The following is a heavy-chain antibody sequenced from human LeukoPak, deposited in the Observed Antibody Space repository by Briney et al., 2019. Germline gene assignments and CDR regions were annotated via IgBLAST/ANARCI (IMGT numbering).Heavy chain of an antibody. V-gene: IGHV4-39*01. D-gene: IGHD4-11*01. J-gene: IGHJ6*03. Sequence: PSETLSLTCTVSDGSISSSSYYWGWIRQPPGKGLEWIGSIYYSGSTYYNPSLKSRVTISVDTSKNQFSLKLSSVTAADTAVYYCARTVTGYYYYYMDVWGKGTTVTVSS. CDR3: ARTVTGYYYYYMDV. CDR1: DGSISSSSYY. CDR2: IYYSGST.